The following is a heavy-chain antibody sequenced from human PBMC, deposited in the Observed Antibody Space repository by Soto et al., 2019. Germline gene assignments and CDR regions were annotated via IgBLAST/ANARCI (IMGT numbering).Heavy chain of an antibody. V-gene: IGHV1-3*01. Sequence: ASVKVSCKASGYSFTDYHIHWVRQAPGQGLEWLGRINPDNGNTKSSQKFQDRVIITRDTSASTAYMDLSSLRSEDTAVYYCARGIATGQLDPWGQGTLVTAPQ. J-gene: IGHJ5*02. CDR1: GYSFTDYH. CDR3: ARGIATGQLDP. CDR2: INPDNGNT. D-gene: IGHD2-15*01.